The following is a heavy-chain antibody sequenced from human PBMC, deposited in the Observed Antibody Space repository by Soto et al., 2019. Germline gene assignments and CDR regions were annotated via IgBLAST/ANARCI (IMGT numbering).Heavy chain of an antibody. CDR3: ARRGSSSWYGY. Sequence: QLQLQESGPGLVKPSETLSLTCTVSGGSISSSSDYWGWIRQPPGKGLEWFGRIYYSGSTYYNPSLKSRVTISGDTSKNQCSLKLSSVTAADTAVYYCARRGSSSWYGYWGQGTLVTVSS. V-gene: IGHV4-39*01. D-gene: IGHD6-13*01. J-gene: IGHJ4*02. CDR1: GGSISSSSDY. CDR2: IYYSGST.